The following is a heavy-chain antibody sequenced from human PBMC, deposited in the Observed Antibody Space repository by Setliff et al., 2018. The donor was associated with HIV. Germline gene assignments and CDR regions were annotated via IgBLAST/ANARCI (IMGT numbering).Heavy chain of an antibody. J-gene: IGHJ5*02. Sequence: GGSLRLSCAASGFSFSSYEMNWVRQAPGKGLEWISYISSSGNTIYYADSVKGRFTISRDNSKNTLYLQMNSLRAQDTAIYYCAKDPRGSMVRGLINYFDPWGQGTLVTVSS. D-gene: IGHD3-10*01. CDR1: GFSFSSYE. CDR3: AKDPRGSMVRGLINYFDP. V-gene: IGHV3-48*03. CDR2: ISSSGNTI.